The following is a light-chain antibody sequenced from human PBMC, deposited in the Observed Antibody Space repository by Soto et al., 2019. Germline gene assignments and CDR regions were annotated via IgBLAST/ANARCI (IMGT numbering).Light chain of an antibody. V-gene: IGLV1-44*01. CDR2: YNN. CDR1: SSNIGSNT. J-gene: IGLJ1*01. CDR3: AAWDDSLSAYV. Sequence: QLVLTQPPSSSGTPGQRVTISCSGSSSNIGSNTVNWYLQLPGTSPKLLIFYNNQRPSGVPNRFSGSKSGTSASLAISGLQSEDEADYYCAAWDDSLSAYVFGTGTKLTVL.